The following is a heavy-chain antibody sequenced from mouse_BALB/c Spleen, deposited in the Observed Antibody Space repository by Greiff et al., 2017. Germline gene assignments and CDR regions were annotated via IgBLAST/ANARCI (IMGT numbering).Heavy chain of an antibody. CDR3: ARSPYGYDAAMDY. D-gene: IGHD2-2*01. Sequence: VKLQESGAELVRPGTSVKMSCKAAGYTFTNYWIGWVKKRPGHGLEWIGDIYPGGGYTNYNEKFKGKATLTADTSSSTAYMQLSSLTSEDSAIYYCARSPYGYDAAMDYWGQGTSVTVSS. CDR2: IYPGGGYT. J-gene: IGHJ4*01. V-gene: IGHV1-63*02. CDR1: GYTFTNYW.